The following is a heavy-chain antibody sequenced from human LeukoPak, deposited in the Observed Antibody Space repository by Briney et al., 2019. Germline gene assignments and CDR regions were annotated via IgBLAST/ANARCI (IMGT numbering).Heavy chain of an antibody. Sequence: ASVKVSCKASGYTFTGNSMNWVRQAPGQGLEWMGWINARTGNPTYAQGFTGRFVFSLDTSVSTAYLQISSLKAEDTAVYYCAREVLRFDYWGQGTLVTVSS. CDR3: AREVLRFDY. V-gene: IGHV7-4-1*02. CDR2: INARTGNP. CDR1: GYTFTGNS. J-gene: IGHJ4*02.